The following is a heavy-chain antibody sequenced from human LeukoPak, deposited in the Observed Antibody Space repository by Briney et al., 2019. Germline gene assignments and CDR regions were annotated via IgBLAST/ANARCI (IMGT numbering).Heavy chain of an antibody. D-gene: IGHD5-12*01. J-gene: IGHJ4*02. V-gene: IGHV1-18*04. CDR1: GYTLTSYR. CDR2: ISAYNGNT. CDR3: ASDDSVLGRVATAGY. Sequence: ASVKDSRKASGYTLTSYRISWVRQAPGQGRDWMAWISAYNGNTNNAQKLQGRVTKTTHTSTSTAYMELRSLRSDDTAVYYCASDDSVLGRVATAGYWGQGNLVIVSS.